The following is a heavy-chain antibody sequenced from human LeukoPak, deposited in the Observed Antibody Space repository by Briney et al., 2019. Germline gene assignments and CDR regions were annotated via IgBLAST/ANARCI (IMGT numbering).Heavy chain of an antibody. CDR3: PRATGDDYDDYYSYFDS. Sequence: GRSQRLSSAAPGSTFSSYAMHSVHQAPGKRLERVAVISYDGSNKYYADSVKRRFTISRDNSKNTLYPQMNSRRAEDTAVYYCPRATGDDYDDYYSYFDSWGHGTLVTVSS. V-gene: IGHV3-30-3*01. CDR1: GSTFSSYA. D-gene: IGHD4-17*01. J-gene: IGHJ4*01. CDR2: ISYDGSNK.